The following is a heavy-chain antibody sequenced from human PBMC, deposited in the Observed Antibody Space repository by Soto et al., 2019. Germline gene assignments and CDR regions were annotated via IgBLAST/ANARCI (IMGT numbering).Heavy chain of an antibody. CDR3: ARGTYDYDSSGYYYTLFDY. D-gene: IGHD3-22*01. J-gene: IGHJ4*02. Sequence: QVQLVQSGAEVKKPGSSVKVSCKASGGTFSSYAISWVRQAPGQGLEWMGGIIPIFGTANYAQKFQGRVTISDDKTTGTAYVELSSLRAEDTVVYYCARGTYDYDSSGYYYTLFDYWGQGTLVPFS. V-gene: IGHV1-69*06. CDR2: IIPIFGTA. CDR1: GGTFSSYA.